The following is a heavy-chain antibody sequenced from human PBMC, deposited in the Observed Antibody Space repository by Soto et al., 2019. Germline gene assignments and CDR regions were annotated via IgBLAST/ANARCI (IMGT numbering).Heavy chain of an antibody. Sequence: QVQLQESGPGLVKPSQTLSLTCTVSGGSISSGGYYWSWIRQHPGKGLEWIGYIYYSGSTYYNPSLKSRVTISVDASKNQFSLKLSAVTAADTAVYYCASAICSSTSWPKDDAFDIWGQGKMVTVSS. J-gene: IGHJ3*02. D-gene: IGHD2-2*01. V-gene: IGHV4-31*03. CDR3: ASAICSSTSWPKDDAFDI. CDR1: GGSISSGGYY. CDR2: IYYSGST.